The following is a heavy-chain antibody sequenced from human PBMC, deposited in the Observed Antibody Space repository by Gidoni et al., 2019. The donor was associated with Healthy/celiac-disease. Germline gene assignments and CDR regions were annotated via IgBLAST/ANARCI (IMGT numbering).Heavy chain of an antibody. CDR1: GFTFSSYG. J-gene: IGHJ6*02. Sequence: QVQLVESGGGVVQPGRSLRLSCAASGFTFSSYGMHWVRQAPGKGLEWVAVIWYDGSNKYYADPVKGRFTISRDNSKNTLYLQMNSLRAEDTAVYYCARGEPDYYYYYGMDVWGQGTTVTVSS. V-gene: IGHV3-33*01. CDR2: IWYDGSNK. CDR3: ARGEPDYYYYYGMDV. D-gene: IGHD1-26*01.